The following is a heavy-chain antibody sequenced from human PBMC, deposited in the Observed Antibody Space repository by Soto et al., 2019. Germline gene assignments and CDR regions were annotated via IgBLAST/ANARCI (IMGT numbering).Heavy chain of an antibody. V-gene: IGHV1-69*12. CDR3: ARAQGYSGYDGLSN. CDR1: GGTFSSYA. J-gene: IGHJ4*02. Sequence: QVQLVQSGAEVKKPGSSVKVSCQASGGTFSSYAISWVRQAPGQGLEWMGGIIPIFGTANYAQKFQGRVTITADESTSTAYMELSSLRSEDTAVYYCARAQGYSGYDGLSNWGQGTLVTVSS. D-gene: IGHD5-12*01. CDR2: IIPIFGTA.